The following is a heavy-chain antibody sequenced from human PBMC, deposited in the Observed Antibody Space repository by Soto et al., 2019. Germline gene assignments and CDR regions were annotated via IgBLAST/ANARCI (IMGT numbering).Heavy chain of an antibody. D-gene: IGHD3-16*02. CDR3: ARDLGYYIWGSYRQGAFDI. V-gene: IGHV1-18*01. CDR2: ISAYNGNT. Sequence: QVQLVQSGAEVKKPGASVKVSCKASGYTFTSYGISWVRQAPGQGLEWMGWISAYNGNTNYAQKLQGRVTMTTDTSTSTADMELRSLRSDDTAVYYCARDLGYYIWGSYRQGAFDIWGQGTMVTVSS. CDR1: GYTFTSYG. J-gene: IGHJ3*02.